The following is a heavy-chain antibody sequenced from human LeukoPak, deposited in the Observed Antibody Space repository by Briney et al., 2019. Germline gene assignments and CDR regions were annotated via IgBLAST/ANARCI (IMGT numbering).Heavy chain of an antibody. V-gene: IGHV3-21*01. J-gene: IGHJ4*02. Sequence: PGGSLRLSCAASGLTFSSYSMNWVRQAPGKGLEWVSSISSSSNYIYYADSVKGRFTISKNNAKNSLYLQINSLKAEDTPVYYCARVPHAMVRGVIITEFYFDYWGQGTLVTVSS. CDR2: ISSSSNYI. D-gene: IGHD3-10*01. CDR1: GLTFSSYS. CDR3: ARVPHAMVRGVIITEFYFDY.